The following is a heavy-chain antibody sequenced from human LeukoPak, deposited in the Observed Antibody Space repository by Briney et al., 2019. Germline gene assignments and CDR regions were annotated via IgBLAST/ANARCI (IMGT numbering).Heavy chain of an antibody. CDR1: GFNSNNYA. V-gene: IGHV3-23*01. J-gene: IGHJ5*02. CDR3: AKSPANWLDA. CDR2: ISGSGDGT. Sequence: GGSLTLSCAASGFNSNNYAMSWVRQAPGKGLEWVSSISGSGDGTYYGDSVKGRFTISRDNSQRTLYLQMSSLRADDTAIYYCAKSPANWLDAWGQGTLVTVSS.